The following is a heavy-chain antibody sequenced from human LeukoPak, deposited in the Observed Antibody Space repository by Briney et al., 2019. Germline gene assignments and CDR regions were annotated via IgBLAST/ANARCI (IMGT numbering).Heavy chain of an antibody. V-gene: IGHV4-61*02. CDR2: VYSSGST. D-gene: IGHD3-10*01. Sequence: PSETLSLTCSVSGGSISSDSYYWSWIRQPAGKGLEWIGRVYSSGSTYYNPSLKSRVTMSVDTSKNQFSLKLSSVTAADTAVYYCARTRRYYYGSGSANYYYYMDVWGKGTTVTISS. CDR1: GGSISSDSYY. CDR3: ARTRRYYYGSGSANYYYYMDV. J-gene: IGHJ6*03.